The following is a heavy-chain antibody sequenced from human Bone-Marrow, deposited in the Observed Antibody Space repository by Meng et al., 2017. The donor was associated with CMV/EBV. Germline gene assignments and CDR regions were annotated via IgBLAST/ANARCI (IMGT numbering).Heavy chain of an antibody. CDR1: GVDFSAHG. D-gene: IGHD3-3*01. Sequence: GESLKISCAASGVDFSAHGMHWVRQAPGKGLEWVSYIHHDATYIDYEDSVKGRFTISRDNSKNTLYLQMNSLRAEDTAVYYCARNIDYDFWSGYHYGMDVWGQGTTVTVSS. V-gene: IGHV3-30*02. CDR3: ARNIDYDFWSGYHYGMDV. J-gene: IGHJ6*02. CDR2: IHHDATYI.